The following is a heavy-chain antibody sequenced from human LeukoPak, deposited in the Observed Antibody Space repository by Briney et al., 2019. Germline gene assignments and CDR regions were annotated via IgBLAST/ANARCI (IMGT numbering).Heavy chain of an antibody. D-gene: IGHD6-13*01. J-gene: IGHJ3*02. CDR3: ARVKEYSSSWYGAFDI. Sequence: ASVKVSCKASGYTFTGYYMHWVRQAPGQGLEWMGWINPNSGGTNYAQKFQGRVTMTRDTSISTAYMELSRLRSDDTAVYYCARVKEYSSSWYGAFDIWGQGTMVTVSS. V-gene: IGHV1-2*02. CDR1: GYTFTGYY. CDR2: INPNSGGT.